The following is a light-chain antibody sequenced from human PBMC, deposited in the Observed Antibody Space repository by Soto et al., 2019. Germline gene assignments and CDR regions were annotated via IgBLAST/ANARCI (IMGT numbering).Light chain of an antibody. J-gene: IGKJ1*01. CDR3: QQYDTSPRT. Sequence: IVLTQSPGTLSLSPGDRAALSCRASQNLGSVYLAWYQQKPGQAPRILIYAASSRATGIPDRFSGSGSGTDFSLTISRLEPEDFAVYYCQQYDTSPRTFGQGTKVDIK. CDR2: AAS. CDR1: QNLGSVY. V-gene: IGKV3-20*01.